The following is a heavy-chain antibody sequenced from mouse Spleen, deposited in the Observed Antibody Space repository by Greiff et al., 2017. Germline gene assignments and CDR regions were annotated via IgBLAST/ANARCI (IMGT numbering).Heavy chain of an antibody. Sequence: EVHLVESGGGLVKLGGSLKLSCAASGFTFSSYAMSWVRQTPEKRLEWVATISSGGGNTYYPDSVKGRFTISRDNAKNTLYLQMSSLKSEDTAMYYCARVYDGYYDYYAMDYWGQGTSVTVSS. CDR1: GFTFSSYA. CDR2: ISSGGGNT. D-gene: IGHD2-3*01. J-gene: IGHJ4*01. CDR3: ARVYDGYYDYYAMDY. V-gene: IGHV5-9-3*01.